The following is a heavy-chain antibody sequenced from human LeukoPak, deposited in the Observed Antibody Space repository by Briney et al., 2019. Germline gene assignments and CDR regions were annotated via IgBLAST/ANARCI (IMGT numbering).Heavy chain of an antibody. Sequence: GGSLRLSCAASGFTFSSYWLSWVRQAPGKGLEWVAHIKQDGSEKYYVDSVKGRFTISRDKAKNSLYLQMNSLRAEDTAVYYCARESGYSYGLDYWGQGTLVTVSS. D-gene: IGHD5-18*01. V-gene: IGHV3-7*01. CDR3: ARESGYSYGLDY. CDR1: GFTFSSYW. CDR2: IKQDGSEK. J-gene: IGHJ4*02.